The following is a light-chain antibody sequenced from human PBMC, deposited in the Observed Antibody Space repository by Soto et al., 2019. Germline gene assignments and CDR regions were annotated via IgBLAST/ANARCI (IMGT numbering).Light chain of an antibody. CDR1: QTIANKY. Sequence: ESMLTQSPGTLSLSPGDRATLFCRTIQTIANKYLTWYQQKPGQAPRLLIYGAFTRATCVPDRFTGSGSGTGFTLSISRLELEDFAVYYCQQFGTSPPAFTFGQGTKLEI. CDR2: GAF. V-gene: IGKV3-20*01. CDR3: QQFGTSPPAFT. J-gene: IGKJ2*01.